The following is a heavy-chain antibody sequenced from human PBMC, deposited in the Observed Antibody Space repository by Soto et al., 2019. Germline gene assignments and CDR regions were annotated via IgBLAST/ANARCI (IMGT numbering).Heavy chain of an antibody. CDR3: ARQIYDSDTGPNFQYYFDS. CDR1: GYSFAGYW. J-gene: IGHJ4*02. CDR2: IDPSDSQT. V-gene: IGHV5-10-1*01. D-gene: IGHD3-22*01. Sequence: GETLRISCKGSGYSFAGYWITWVRQKPGKGLEWMGRIDPSDSQTYYSPSFRGHVTISVTKSITTVFLQWSSLRASDTAMYYCARQIYDSDTGPNFQYYFDSWGQGTPVTVSS.